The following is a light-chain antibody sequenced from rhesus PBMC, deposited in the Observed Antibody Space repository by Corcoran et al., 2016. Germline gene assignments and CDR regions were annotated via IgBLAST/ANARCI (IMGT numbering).Light chain of an antibody. Sequence: EIVLTQSPATLSLSPGERATLTCRASQSVNSNLAWYQQKPGQAPRLLMYATSRRATGIADRFSGSGSVTDFSLTISSLEPEDFAVYYCQQYTNGLTFGGGTKVDIK. CDR1: QSVNSN. CDR2: ATS. V-gene: IGKV3-42*03. J-gene: IGKJ4*01. CDR3: QQYTNGLT.